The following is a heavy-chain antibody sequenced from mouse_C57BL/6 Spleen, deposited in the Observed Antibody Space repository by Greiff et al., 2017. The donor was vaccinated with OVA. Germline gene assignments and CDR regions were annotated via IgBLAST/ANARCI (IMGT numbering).Heavy chain of an antibody. CDR3: ALYYYGSSGEAMDY. D-gene: IGHD1-1*01. V-gene: IGHV1-64*01. CDR2: IHPNSGST. J-gene: IGHJ4*01. Sequence: QVQLKQPGAELVKPGASVKLSCKTSGYTFTSYWMHWVKQRPGQGLEWIGMIHPNSGSTNYNEKFKSKATLTVDKSSSTAYMQLSSLTSEDSAVYYCALYYYGSSGEAMDYWGQGTSVTVSS. CDR1: GYTFTSYW.